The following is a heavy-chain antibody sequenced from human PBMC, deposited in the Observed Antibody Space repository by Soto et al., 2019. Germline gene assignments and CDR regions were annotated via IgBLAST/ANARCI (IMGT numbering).Heavy chain of an antibody. CDR2: TYHRSKWYN. CDR1: GDSVSSNSAA. V-gene: IGHV6-1*01. J-gene: IGHJ4*02. Sequence: KQSQTLSLTCAISGDSVSSNSAAWNWIRQSPSRGLEWLGRTYHRSKWYNDYAESVKSRITINPDTSKNQFSLQLNSVTPEDTAVYYCARDGIAGRRSHPFDYWGQGTLVTVSS. CDR3: ARDGIAGRRSHPFDY. D-gene: IGHD6-6*01.